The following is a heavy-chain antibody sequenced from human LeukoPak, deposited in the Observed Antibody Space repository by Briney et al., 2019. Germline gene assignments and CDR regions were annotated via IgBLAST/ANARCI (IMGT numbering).Heavy chain of an antibody. J-gene: IGHJ4*02. V-gene: IGHV3-30*04. D-gene: IGHD1/OR15-1a*01. Sequence: GRSLRLSCATSGFTFSCYAMHWVRQAPGKGLEWVALISYDGCNQYYAHSVKGRFIISRDNSKNTLYLQLNSLRLEDTAVYYCTLTTFGVVYYFDYWGQGTLVTVSS. CDR3: TLTTFGVVYYFDY. CDR2: ISYDGCNQ. CDR1: GFTFSCYA.